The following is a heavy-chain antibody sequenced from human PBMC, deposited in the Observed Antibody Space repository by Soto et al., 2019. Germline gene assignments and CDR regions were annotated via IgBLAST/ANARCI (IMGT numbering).Heavy chain of an antibody. Sequence: QVQLVQSGAEVKKPGASVKVSCKASGYTFTSYAMHWVRQAPGQRVEWMGWINAGNGNTKYSQKFQGRVTITRDTSASTAYMELSSLRSEDTAVYYCARGLNGYSHYFDYWGQGALVTVSS. J-gene: IGHJ4*02. CDR2: INAGNGNT. CDR3: ARGLNGYSHYFDY. CDR1: GYTFTSYA. D-gene: IGHD5-18*01. V-gene: IGHV1-3*01.